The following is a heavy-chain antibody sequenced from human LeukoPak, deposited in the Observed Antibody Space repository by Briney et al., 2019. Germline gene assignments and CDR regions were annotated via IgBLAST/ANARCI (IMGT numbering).Heavy chain of an antibody. J-gene: IGHJ1*01. Sequence: GGSLRLSCAASGFTFSNYWMTWIRQAPGKGLEWVANIKQDGIEKYYVDSVEGRFTVSRDNSKNPLFLQMDSLTAEDTAVYYCARGSSGYYCDHFQTWGQGPLVSVSS. CDR2: IKQDGIEK. D-gene: IGHD3-22*01. CDR1: GFTFSNYW. CDR3: ARGSSGYYCDHFQT. V-gene: IGHV3-7*01.